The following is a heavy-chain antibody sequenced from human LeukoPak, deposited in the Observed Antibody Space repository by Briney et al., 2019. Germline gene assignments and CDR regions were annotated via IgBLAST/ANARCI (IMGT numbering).Heavy chain of an antibody. Sequence: AESLKISCKGSGYSFTSYWIGWLRQLPGNGLEWMGVIYPGDSDTRYSPSFQGQVTISADKSISTAYLQWSSLKASDTAMYYCARPVSGPSWRSTSYQDWYFDLWGRGTLVTVSS. J-gene: IGHJ2*01. CDR2: IYPGDSDT. CDR3: ARPVSGPSWRSTSYQDWYFDL. CDR1: GYSFTSYW. V-gene: IGHV5-51*01. D-gene: IGHD2-2*01.